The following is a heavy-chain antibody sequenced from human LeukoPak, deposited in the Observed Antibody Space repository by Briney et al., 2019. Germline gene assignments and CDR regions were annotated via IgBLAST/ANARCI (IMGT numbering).Heavy chain of an antibody. J-gene: IGHJ4*02. Sequence: GGSLRLSCAASGFTVGYNYMTWVRQAPGKGLEWVAAIYNSGSTYYADSVKGRFTISRDNSKNTMYLQMNSLKGEDTAVYYCARRSNPPGRIDHWGRGTLVTVSS. CDR2: IYNSGST. D-gene: IGHD1-14*01. CDR3: ARRSNPPGRIDH. V-gene: IGHV3-66*04. CDR1: GFTVGYNY.